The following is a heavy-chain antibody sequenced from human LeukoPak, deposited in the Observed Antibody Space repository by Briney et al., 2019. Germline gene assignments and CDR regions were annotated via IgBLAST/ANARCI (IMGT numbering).Heavy chain of an antibody. Sequence: PSETLSLTCTVSGGSISSTTYYWGWIRQPPGKGLEWIGSFYYSGNTYYNPSLRSRVTISVDTSKNQFSLKLSSVTAADTAVYYCARVAVTSYNPYTNFDYWGQGTLVTVSS. CDR1: GGSISSTTYY. V-gene: IGHV4-39*07. D-gene: IGHD1-1*01. J-gene: IGHJ4*02. CDR2: FYYSGNT. CDR3: ARVAVTSYNPYTNFDY.